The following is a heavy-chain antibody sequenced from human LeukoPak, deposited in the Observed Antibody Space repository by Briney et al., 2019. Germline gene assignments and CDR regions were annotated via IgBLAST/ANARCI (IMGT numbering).Heavy chain of an antibody. D-gene: IGHD6-13*01. CDR3: ASHIAAAGTAYGMDV. V-gene: IGHV4-31*03. CDR1: GGSISSGGYY. J-gene: IGHJ6*02. Sequence: SETLSLTCTVSGGSISSGGYYWSWIRQHPGKGLEWIGYIYYSGSTYYNPSLKSRVTISVDTSKNQFSLKLSSVTAADTAVYYCASHIAAAGTAYGMDVWGQGATVTVSS. CDR2: IYYSGST.